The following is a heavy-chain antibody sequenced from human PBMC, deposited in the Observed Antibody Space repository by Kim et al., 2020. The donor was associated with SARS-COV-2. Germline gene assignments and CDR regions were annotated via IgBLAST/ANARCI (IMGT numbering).Heavy chain of an antibody. CDR2: INHSGST. CDR1: GGSFSGYY. Sequence: SETLSLTCAVYGGSFSGYYWSWIRQPPGKGLEWIGEINHSGSTNYNPSLKSRVTISVDTSKNQFSLKLSSVTAADTAVYYCARKITNYGDYRPFDYWGQGTLVTVSS. J-gene: IGHJ4*02. D-gene: IGHD4-17*01. V-gene: IGHV4-34*01. CDR3: ARKITNYGDYRPFDY.